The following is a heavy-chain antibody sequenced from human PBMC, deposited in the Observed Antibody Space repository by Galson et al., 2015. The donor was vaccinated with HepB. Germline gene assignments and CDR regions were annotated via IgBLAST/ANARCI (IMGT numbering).Heavy chain of an antibody. CDR1: GFTFSSYG. Sequence: SLRLSCAASGFTFSSYGMHWVRQAPGKGLEWVAVISYDGSNKYYADSVKGRFTISRDNSKNTLYLQMNSLRAEDTAVYYCAKATPGGNSSGFDYWGQGTLVTVSS. CDR3: AKATPGGNSSGFDY. CDR2: ISYDGSNK. V-gene: IGHV3-30*18. D-gene: IGHD4-23*01. J-gene: IGHJ4*02.